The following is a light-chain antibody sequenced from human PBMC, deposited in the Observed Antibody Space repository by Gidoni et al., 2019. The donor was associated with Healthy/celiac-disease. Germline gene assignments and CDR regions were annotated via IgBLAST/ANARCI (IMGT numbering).Light chain of an antibody. CDR2: GAS. V-gene: IGKV3-20*01. CDR3: QQYGSSPRFT. J-gene: IGKJ3*01. Sequence: EIVLTQSPGTLSLSPGERATLSCRASQSVSSSYLAWYQQKPGQAPRLRIYGASSSATGIPDRCSVSGSETDFTLTISRLESDDFAVYYCQQYGSSPRFTFGPGTKVDIK. CDR1: QSVSSSY.